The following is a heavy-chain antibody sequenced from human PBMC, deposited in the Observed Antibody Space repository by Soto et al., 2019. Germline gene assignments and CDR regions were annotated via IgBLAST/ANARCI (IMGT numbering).Heavy chain of an antibody. CDR2: LYPGDSDT. CDR1: GYSFTSYW. Sequence: GESLKISWKGSGYSFTSYWIGWVRQMPGKGLEWMGILYPGDSDTRYSPSFQGQVTIQADKSISTAYLQWSSLKASDTAMYYCARPWCSGTSCYRGVDYGIDVWGQGTTVTVSS. J-gene: IGHJ6*02. V-gene: IGHV5-51*01. CDR3: ARPWCSGTSCYRGVDYGIDV. D-gene: IGHD2-2*02.